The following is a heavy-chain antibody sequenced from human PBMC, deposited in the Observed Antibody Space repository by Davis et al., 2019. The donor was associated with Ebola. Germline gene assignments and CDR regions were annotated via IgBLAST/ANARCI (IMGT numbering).Heavy chain of an antibody. Sequence: GESLKISCAASGFTFSAFWMNWVRQPPGRGLEWVANIKQDGIEKYYVDSVKGRFTISRENANNALYLQMNSLRADDTAVYYCVRGRPSHYWGQGTLVTVSS. CDR1: GFTFSAFW. CDR3: VRGRPSHY. V-gene: IGHV3-7*03. CDR2: IKQDGIEK. J-gene: IGHJ4*02.